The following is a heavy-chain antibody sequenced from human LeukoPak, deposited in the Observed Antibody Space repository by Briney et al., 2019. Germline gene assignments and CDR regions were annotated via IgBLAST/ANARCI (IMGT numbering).Heavy chain of an antibody. CDR3: ARARGNYCSSTSCYGHYYYYGMDV. CDR1: GGTFSSYA. D-gene: IGHD2-2*01. V-gene: IGHV1-69*13. CDR2: IIPIFGTA. Sequence: SVKVSCKASGGTFSSYAISWVRQAPGQGLEWMGGIIPIFGTANYAQKFQGRVTITADESTSTAYMELSSLRSEDTAVYYCARARGNYCSSTSCYGHYYYYGMDVWGQGTTVTVS. J-gene: IGHJ6*02.